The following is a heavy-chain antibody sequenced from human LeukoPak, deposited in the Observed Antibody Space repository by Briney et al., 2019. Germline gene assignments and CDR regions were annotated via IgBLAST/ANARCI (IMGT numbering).Heavy chain of an antibody. V-gene: IGHV1-2*02. CDR2: INPNSGGT. Sequence: GASVKVSCKASRYTFTGYYMHWVRQAPGQGLEWMGWINPNSGGTNYAQKFQGRVTMTRDTSISTAYMELSRLRSDDTAVYYCARVNSYNWNDVRFDPWGQGTLVTVSS. J-gene: IGHJ5*02. CDR3: ARVNSYNWNDVRFDP. CDR1: RYTFTGYY. D-gene: IGHD1-20*01.